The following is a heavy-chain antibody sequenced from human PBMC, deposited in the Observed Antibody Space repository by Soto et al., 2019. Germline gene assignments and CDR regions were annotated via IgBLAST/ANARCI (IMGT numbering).Heavy chain of an antibody. CDR2: IYYSGST. CDR1: GGSISSSSYY. D-gene: IGHD3-3*01. Sequence: QLQLQESGPGLVKPSETLSLACTVSGGSISSSSYYWGWIRQPPGKGLEWIGSIYYSGSTYYNPSLKSRVTISVDTSKNQFSLKLSSVTAADTAVYYCARAPILDPPNRGFDYWGQGTLVTVSS. J-gene: IGHJ4*02. CDR3: ARAPILDPPNRGFDY. V-gene: IGHV4-39*01.